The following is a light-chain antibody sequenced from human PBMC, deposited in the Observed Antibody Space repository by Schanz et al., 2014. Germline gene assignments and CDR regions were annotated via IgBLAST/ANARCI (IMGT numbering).Light chain of an antibody. J-gene: IGKJ2*01. CDR3: QQYDAWPRT. CDR1: QSISSN. CDR2: SAS. Sequence: EIVMTQSPATLSVSPGERVTLSCRASQSISSNLAWYQQKPGQAPRLLIYSASTRATGIPARFSGSGSGTEFTLTISSLQSEDFAVYYCQQYDAWPRTFGQGTKLEIK. V-gene: IGKV3-15*01.